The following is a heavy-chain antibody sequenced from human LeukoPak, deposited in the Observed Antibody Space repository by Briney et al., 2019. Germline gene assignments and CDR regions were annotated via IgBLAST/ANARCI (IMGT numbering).Heavy chain of an antibody. D-gene: IGHD4-17*01. J-gene: IGHJ4*02. Sequence: PGGSLRLSCAASGFTFSNYAMNWVRQAPGKGLEWVSGISGSGGSTYYADSVKGRFTISRDNSKNTLYLQMNSLRAEDTAVYYCAKGQRFYGEYYFDYWGQGTLVTVSS. CDR1: GFTFSNYA. V-gene: IGHV3-23*01. CDR3: AKGQRFYGEYYFDY. CDR2: ISGSGGST.